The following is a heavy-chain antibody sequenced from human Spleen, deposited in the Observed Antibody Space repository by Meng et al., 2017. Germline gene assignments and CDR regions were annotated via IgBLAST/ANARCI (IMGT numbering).Heavy chain of an antibody. V-gene: IGHV3-23*01. D-gene: IGHD6-13*01. J-gene: IGHJ4*02. CDR3: ARDSCRGKADSSSCPRDY. Sequence: GGSLRLSCAASGFTFTSYGIHWVRQAPGKGLEWVSATSGSGYSTYYADSVKGRFAISRDNSKNTLYMQMNSLRAEATAVYYCARDSCRGKADSSSCPRDYWGQGTLVTVSS. CDR1: GFTFTSYG. CDR2: TSGSGYST.